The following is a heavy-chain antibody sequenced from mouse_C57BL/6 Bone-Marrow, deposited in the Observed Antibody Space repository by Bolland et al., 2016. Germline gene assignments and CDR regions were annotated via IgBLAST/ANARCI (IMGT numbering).Heavy chain of an antibody. V-gene: IGHV1-19*01. J-gene: IGHJ4*01. D-gene: IGHD1-1*01. Sequence: GGTNYNQKFKGKATLTVDKSSSTAYMELNSLTSEDSAVYYCARYGYGSSPYYYAMDYWGQGT. CDR2: GGT. CDR3: ARYGYGSSPYYYAMDY.